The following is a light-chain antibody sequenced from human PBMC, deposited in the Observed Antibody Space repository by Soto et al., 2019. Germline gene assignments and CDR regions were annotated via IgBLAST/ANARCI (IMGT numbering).Light chain of an antibody. Sequence: DIQMTQSPSSLSASVGDRVTITCRASQSITTYLNWYQQTLGEAPKLLIYAASRLQIGVPSRFSGSGSGTDFTLTISSLQPEEFATYYCQQAYGAPPTFGQGTKVDIK. CDR2: AAS. V-gene: IGKV1-39*01. CDR1: QSITTY. J-gene: IGKJ1*01. CDR3: QQAYGAPPT.